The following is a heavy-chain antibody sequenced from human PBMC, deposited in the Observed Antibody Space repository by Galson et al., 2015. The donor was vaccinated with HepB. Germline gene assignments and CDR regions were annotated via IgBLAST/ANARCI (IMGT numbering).Heavy chain of an antibody. V-gene: IGHV3-66*01. D-gene: IGHD6-13*01. CDR2: IYSGGST. J-gene: IGHJ4*02. CDR3: ARVFIAAAGTFDY. CDR1: GFTVSSNY. Sequence: SLRLSCAASGFTVSSNYMSWVRQAPGKGLEWVSVIYSGGSTYYADSVKGRLTISRDNSKNTLYLQMNSLRAEDTAVYYCARVFIAAAGTFDYWGQGTLVTVSS.